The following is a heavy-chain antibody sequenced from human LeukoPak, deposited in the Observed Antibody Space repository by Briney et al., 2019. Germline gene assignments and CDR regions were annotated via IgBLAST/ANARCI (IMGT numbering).Heavy chain of an antibody. J-gene: IGHJ6*02. V-gene: IGHV3-23*01. Sequence: GGSLRLSCAASGFTFSSYAMSWVRQAPGKGLEWVSAISGSGGSTYYADSVKGRFTVSRDNSKNTLYLQMNSLRAEDTAVYYCAKANVLLWFGESPYGMDVWGQGTTVTVSS. CDR2: ISGSGGST. D-gene: IGHD3-10*01. CDR3: AKANVLLWFGESPYGMDV. CDR1: GFTFSSYA.